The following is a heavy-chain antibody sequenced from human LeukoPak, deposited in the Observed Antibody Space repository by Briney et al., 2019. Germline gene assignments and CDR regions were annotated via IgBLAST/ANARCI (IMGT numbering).Heavy chain of an antibody. CDR1: GFTFSGYA. CDR3: ARDYGDYKFDC. J-gene: IGHJ4*02. V-gene: IGHV3-23*01. D-gene: IGHD4-17*01. CDR2: ISGSGGST. Sequence: GGSLRLSCAASGFTFSGYAMSWVRQAPGKGLEWVSAISGSGGSTYYADSVKGRFTISRDNSKNTLYLQMNSLRAEDTAVYYCARDYGDYKFDCWGQGTLVTVSS.